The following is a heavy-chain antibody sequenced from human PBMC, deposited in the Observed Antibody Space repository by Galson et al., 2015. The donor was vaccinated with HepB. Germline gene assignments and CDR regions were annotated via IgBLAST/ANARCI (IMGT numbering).Heavy chain of an antibody. CDR1: GYTFTSYD. CDR3: ARGRGRQQQLVYGY. D-gene: IGHD6-13*01. CDR2: MNPNSGNT. Sequence: SVKVSCKASGYTFTSYDINWVRQATGQGLEWMGWMNPNSGNTGYAQKFQGRVTMTRNTSISTAYMELSSLRSEDTAVYYCARGRGRQQQLVYGYWGQGTLVTVSS. V-gene: IGHV1-8*01. J-gene: IGHJ4*02.